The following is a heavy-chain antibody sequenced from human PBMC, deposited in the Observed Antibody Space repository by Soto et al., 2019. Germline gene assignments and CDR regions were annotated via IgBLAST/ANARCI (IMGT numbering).Heavy chain of an antibody. D-gene: IGHD3-3*01. CDR3: ARGDIRFPLAIDY. CDR1: GYTFTGYY. V-gene: IGHV1-2*04. Sequence: QVQLVQSGAEVKKPGASVKVSCKASGYTFTGYYMHWVRQAPGQGLEWMGWINPNSGGTNYAQKLQGWVTMTRDTSISTAYMELSRLRSDDTAVYYCARGDIRFPLAIDYWGQGTLVTVSS. CDR2: INPNSGGT. J-gene: IGHJ4*02.